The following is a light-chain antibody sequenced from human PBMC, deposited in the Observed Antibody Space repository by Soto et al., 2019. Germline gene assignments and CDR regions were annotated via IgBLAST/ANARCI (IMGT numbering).Light chain of an antibody. V-gene: IGKV3-15*01. CDR3: QQYNNWPRT. CDR1: QSISSD. Sequence: EIVMTQSPASLSVSPGERAIVSCRAGQSISSDLAWYQQKAGQAPRLLIYGASTRATGVPSRFSGSGSGTEFILTISSLQSEDFGVYYCQQYNNWPRTFGRGTKV. CDR2: GAS. J-gene: IGKJ1*01.